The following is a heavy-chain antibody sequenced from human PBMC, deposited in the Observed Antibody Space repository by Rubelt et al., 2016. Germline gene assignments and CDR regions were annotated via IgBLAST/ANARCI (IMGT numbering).Heavy chain of an antibody. V-gene: IGHV4-34*12. Sequence: QVQLQQWGAGLLKPSETLSLTCAVYGGSFSGYYWSWIRQPPGKGLEWIGSIFYSGSTYYNPSLKSRVTISVDTSKNQFSLKLSSVTAADTAVYYCARHASPQLVDYWGQGTLVTVSS. D-gene: IGHD6-13*01. J-gene: IGHJ4*02. CDR2: IFYSGST. CDR3: ARHASPQLVDY. CDR1: GGSFSGYY.